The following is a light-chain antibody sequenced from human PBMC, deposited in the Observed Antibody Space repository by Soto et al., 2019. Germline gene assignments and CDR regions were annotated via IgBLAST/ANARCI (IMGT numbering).Light chain of an antibody. CDR3: QVFGSSPRYT. CDR1: ESVTSTY. J-gene: IGKJ2*01. V-gene: IGKV3-20*01. CDR2: AAS. Sequence: EIVLTQSPGTLSLSPGERATLSCRTSESVTSTYLAWYQQKTGPPPRLLIYAASSRATGIPDRFSGSGSGTDFTLTISRLEPEAFAVYYCQVFGSSPRYTFGRGTKLEIK.